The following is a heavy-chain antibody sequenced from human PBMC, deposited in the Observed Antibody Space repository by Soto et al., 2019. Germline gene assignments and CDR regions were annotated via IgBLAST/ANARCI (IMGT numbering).Heavy chain of an antibody. Sequence: QITLKESGPALVKPTQTLTLTCTFSGFSISTSGVGVAWLRQPPGKALEWLALIYWDDDKRYRPSLKSRLTIPKDTSKNHVVLTMTNMDPVDTATYFCAHRRGLLATGQGWYFDFWGRGTLVTVSS. CDR2: IYWDDDK. D-gene: IGHD5-12*01. CDR1: GFSISTSGVG. J-gene: IGHJ2*01. CDR3: AHRRGLLATGQGWYFDF. V-gene: IGHV2-5*02.